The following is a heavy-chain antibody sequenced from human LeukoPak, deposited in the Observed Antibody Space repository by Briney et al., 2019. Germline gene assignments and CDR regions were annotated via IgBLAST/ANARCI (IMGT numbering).Heavy chain of an antibody. J-gene: IGHJ4*02. CDR2: INPNSGGT. CDR3: ARDGNEYGSGSYYDAINFDY. D-gene: IGHD3-10*01. V-gene: IGHV1-2*02. CDR1: GYPFTSYY. Sequence: GSVKVSFKASGYPFTSYYMHWVRPAPGEGLEWMRWINPNSGGTNYAQKFQGRVTMTRDTSISTAYMELSRLRSDDTAVYYCARDGNEYGSGSYYDAINFDYWGQGTLVTVSS.